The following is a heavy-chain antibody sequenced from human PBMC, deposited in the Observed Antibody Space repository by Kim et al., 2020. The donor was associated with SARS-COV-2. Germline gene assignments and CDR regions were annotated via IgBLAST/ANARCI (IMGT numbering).Heavy chain of an antibody. CDR3: ATPRWAVTTPPLY. D-gene: IGHD4-17*01. V-gene: IGHV1-3*01. Sequence: ASVKVSCKASGYTSTSYAMHWVRQAPGQRLEWMGWINVGNGNTKYSRKFQGRVTITRHTSANTAYMHLSSLRSEDTAVYYCATPRWAVTTPPLYWGQGTPVTVSS. CDR1: GYTSTSYA. CDR2: INVGNGNT. J-gene: IGHJ4*02.